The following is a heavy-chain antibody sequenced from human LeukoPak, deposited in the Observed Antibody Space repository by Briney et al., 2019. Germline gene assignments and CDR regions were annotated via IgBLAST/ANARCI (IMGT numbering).Heavy chain of an antibody. V-gene: IGHV1-2*02. CDR3: ARGSELDLAILYYFDY. Sequence: WASVKLSCKASGYTFTGYYMHWVRQAPGQGLEWIGWINPNSSSTNYAHKFQGRFTMTRDTSISTAYMELSRLRSDDTAVYYCARGSELDLAILYYFDYCGEGSLVTAFS. CDR1: GYTFTGYY. J-gene: IGHJ4*02. CDR2: INPNSSST. D-gene: IGHD6-6*01.